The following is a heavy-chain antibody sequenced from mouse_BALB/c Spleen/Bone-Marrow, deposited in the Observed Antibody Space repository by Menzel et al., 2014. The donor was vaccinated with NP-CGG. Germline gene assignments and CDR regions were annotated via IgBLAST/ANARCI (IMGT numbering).Heavy chain of an antibody. CDR2: IRNKANGYTT. CDR1: GYTFTDYY. V-gene: IGHV7-3*02. Sequence: EVKLMESGGGLVQPGGSLRLSCATSGYTFTDYYMSWVRQPPGKALEWLGFIRNKANGYTTEYSASVKDRFTISRDNSQGILYLQMNTLRAEDSATYYCARDGYDDYWGQGTTLTVSS. J-gene: IGHJ2*01. D-gene: IGHD2-2*01. CDR3: ARDGYDDY.